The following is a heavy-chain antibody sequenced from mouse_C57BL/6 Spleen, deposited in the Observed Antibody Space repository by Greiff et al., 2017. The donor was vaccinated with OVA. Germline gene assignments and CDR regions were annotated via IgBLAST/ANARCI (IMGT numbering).Heavy chain of an antibody. V-gene: IGHV1-19*01. J-gene: IGHJ2*01. Sequence: VQLQQSGPVLVKPGASVKMSCKASGYTFTDYYMNWVKQSHGKSLEWIGVINPYNGGTSYNQKFKGKATLTVDKSSSTAYMELNSLTSEDSAVYYCARPITTVVATRVYFDYWGQGTTLTVSS. D-gene: IGHD1-1*01. CDR3: ARPITTVVATRVYFDY. CDR2: INPYNGGT. CDR1: GYTFTDYY.